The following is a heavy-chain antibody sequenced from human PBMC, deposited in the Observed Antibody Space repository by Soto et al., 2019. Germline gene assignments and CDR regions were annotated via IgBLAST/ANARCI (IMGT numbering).Heavy chain of an antibody. CDR1: GGSLTNYY. CDR3: ARDDYKDGGNNWFDP. J-gene: IGHJ5*02. Sequence: PSETLSLTCTLSGGSLTNYYRRWIRQPAQKGLEWFGRIYTKERTNYNLSFRNRVTMSVDTSKNQFSLKLDAVTAADTAVYYCARDDYKDGGNNWFDPWGQGTLVTVSS. D-gene: IGHD3-16*01. V-gene: IGHV4-4*07. CDR2: IYTKERT.